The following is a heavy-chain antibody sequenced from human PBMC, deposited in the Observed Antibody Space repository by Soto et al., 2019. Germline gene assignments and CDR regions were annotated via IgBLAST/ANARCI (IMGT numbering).Heavy chain of an antibody. CDR2: ISYDGSNK. CDR3: AKGGYFDWLLALHY. CDR1: GFTFSSYG. Sequence: LRLSCAVSGFTFSSYGMHWVRQAPGKGLEWVAVISYDGSNKYYADSVKGRFTISRDNSKNTLYLQMNSLRAEDTAVYYCAKGGYFDWLLALHYWGQGTLVTVSS. J-gene: IGHJ4*02. D-gene: IGHD3-9*01. V-gene: IGHV3-30*18.